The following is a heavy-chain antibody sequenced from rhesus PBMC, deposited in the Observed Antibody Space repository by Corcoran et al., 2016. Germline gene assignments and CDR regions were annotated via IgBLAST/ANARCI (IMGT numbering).Heavy chain of an antibody. CDR2: ISYSGSS. Sequence: QVQLQESGPELVKPSETLSLTCAVPGYSISSGYGWSWVRQPPGQGLEWIGYISYSGSSYYTPSFKSRVTISIDTSKNQFSLKLSSVTAADTAVYYCARDLVAAGLAYFDYWGQGVLVTVSS. D-gene: IGHD6-13*01. J-gene: IGHJ4*01. V-gene: IGHV4-127*01. CDR1: GYSISSGYG. CDR3: ARDLVAAGLAYFDY.